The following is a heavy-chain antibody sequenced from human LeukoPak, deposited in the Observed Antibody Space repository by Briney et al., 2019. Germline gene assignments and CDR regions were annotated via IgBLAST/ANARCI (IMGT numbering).Heavy chain of an antibody. D-gene: IGHD1-1*01. Sequence: GGPLRLFCGASGFPFDDYLMSWLPQAPGEGLEWVSGINWSGVNTGYADSVKGRFTISRDNAKSSLYLQMNDLRVEDTALYYCARPRPHDYYFDLWGQGTLVTVSS. J-gene: IGHJ4*02. CDR2: INWSGVNT. V-gene: IGHV3-20*04. CDR3: ARPRPHDYYFDL. CDR1: GFPFDDYL.